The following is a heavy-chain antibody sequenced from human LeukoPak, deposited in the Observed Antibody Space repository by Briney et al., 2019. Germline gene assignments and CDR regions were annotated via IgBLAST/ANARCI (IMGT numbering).Heavy chain of an antibody. J-gene: IGHJ4*02. CDR2: ISSSSSNA. V-gene: IGHV3-11*03. CDR1: GFTFSDFY. Sequence: GGTLRLSCAASGFTFSDFYMSWVRQAPGKGLEWLSYISSSSSNANYADSVKGRFTSSRDNAKNSLYLQLNSLRAEDTAVYYCARRSVAGTWDFNYWGQGTLVTVSS. D-gene: IGHD6-19*01. CDR3: ARRSVAGTWDFNY.